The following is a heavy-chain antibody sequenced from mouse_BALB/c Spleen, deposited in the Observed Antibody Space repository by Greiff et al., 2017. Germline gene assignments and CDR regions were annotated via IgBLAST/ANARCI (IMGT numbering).Heavy chain of an antibody. D-gene: IGHD1-1*01. V-gene: IGHV1-20*02. CDR1: GYSFTGYF. CDR3: ARGATVVAGAMDY. CDR2: INPYNGDT. Sequence: VQLKESGPELVKPGASVKISCKASGYSFTGYFMNWVMQSHGKSLEWIGRINPYNGDTFYNQKFKGKATLTVDKSSSTAHMELRSLASEDSAVYYCARGATVVAGAMDYWGQGTSVTVSS. J-gene: IGHJ4*01.